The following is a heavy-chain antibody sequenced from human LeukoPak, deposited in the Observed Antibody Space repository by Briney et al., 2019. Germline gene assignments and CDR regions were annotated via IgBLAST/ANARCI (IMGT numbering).Heavy chain of an antibody. CDR2: IRYDGSNK. V-gene: IGHV3-30*02. CDR3: AKPSLYYYDTSGYYRYWYFDL. D-gene: IGHD3-22*01. Sequence: PGGSLRLSCAASGFTFSNYAIHWVRQAPGKGLEWVAFIRYDGSNKYYVDSVKGRFTISRDNSKNTLYLQMNRLRAEDTAVYYCAKPSLYYYDTSGYYRYWYFDLWGRGTLVTVSS. J-gene: IGHJ2*01. CDR1: GFTFSNYA.